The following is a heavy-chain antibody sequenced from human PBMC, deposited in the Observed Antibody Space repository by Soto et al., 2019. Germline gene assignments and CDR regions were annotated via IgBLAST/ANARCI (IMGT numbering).Heavy chain of an antibody. J-gene: IGHJ4*02. CDR2: VNSDGSIT. CDR3: TRDQAYSSAV. V-gene: IGHV3-74*01. Sequence: EVQLVESGGGLVQPGGSLRLSCAASGFDFSNAWMHWVRQAPGKGLVWVSHVNSDGSITTYADSVKGRFTISRDNAKNTVYLQMNSLRVEDTAVYYCTRDQAYSSAVWCQGTLVTGSS. D-gene: IGHD2-21*01. CDR1: GFDFSNAW.